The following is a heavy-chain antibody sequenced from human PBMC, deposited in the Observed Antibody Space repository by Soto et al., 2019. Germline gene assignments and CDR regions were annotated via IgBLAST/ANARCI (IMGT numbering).Heavy chain of an antibody. CDR2: IYSGGYT. CDR3: GDQGGGGGY. CDR1: GFTVSNNY. V-gene: IGHV3-53*01. J-gene: IGHJ4*02. Sequence: EVQLVESGGGLIQPGGSLRLSCAVSGFTVSNNYMSWVRQAPGKGLEGVSVIYSGGYTAYGDSVKGRFTISRDNSKNTIYLQMKSRRAGVPGVDYWGDQGGGGGYWGQGTLVTVSS. D-gene: IGHD3-16*01.